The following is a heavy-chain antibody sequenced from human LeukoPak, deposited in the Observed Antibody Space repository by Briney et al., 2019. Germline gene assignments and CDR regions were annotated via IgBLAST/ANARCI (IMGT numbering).Heavy chain of an antibody. CDR1: GNSISSGDYY. V-gene: IGHV4-61*02. D-gene: IGHD3-22*01. J-gene: IGHJ4*02. CDR2: IYTSGST. Sequence: SQTLSLTCTVSGNSISSGDYYWSWIRQPAGKGPEWIGRIYTSGSTTYNPSLKSRVTISGDTSENQFSLRLSSVTAADTAVYYCARASYSYDISGWVPFDYWGQGTLVTVSS. CDR3: ARASYSYDISGWVPFDY.